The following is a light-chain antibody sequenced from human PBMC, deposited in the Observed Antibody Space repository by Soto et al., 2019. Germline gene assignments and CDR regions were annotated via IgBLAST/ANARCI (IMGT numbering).Light chain of an antibody. CDR1: SDTIVTNY. V-gene: IGLV6-57*02. Sequence: NFMLTQTHSVSESPGKTVTISCTGTSDTIVTNYVQWYQQRPGSAPTTVIYEDTQRPSGVPDRFSGSIDRSSNSASLTISGLQTEDEADYFCQSSDSSNHVVFGGGTKLTVL. J-gene: IGLJ2*01. CDR3: QSSDSSNHVV. CDR2: EDT.